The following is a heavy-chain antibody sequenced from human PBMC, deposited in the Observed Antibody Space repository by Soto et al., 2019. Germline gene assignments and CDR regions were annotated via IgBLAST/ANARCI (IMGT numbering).Heavy chain of an antibody. CDR2: IKQDGSEK. CDR1: GFTFSSYW. D-gene: IGHD3-10*01. CDR3: ARRLESITMVRVVMLGAP. Sequence: EVQLVESGGGSVQPGGSLRLSCAASGFTFSSYWMSWVRQAPGKGLEWVANIKQDGSEKYYVDSVKGRFTISRDNAKNQLYLQMNSLGAEDTAVYYCARRLESITMVRVVMLGAPLGQGTLVTVYS. V-gene: IGHV3-7*01. J-gene: IGHJ5*02.